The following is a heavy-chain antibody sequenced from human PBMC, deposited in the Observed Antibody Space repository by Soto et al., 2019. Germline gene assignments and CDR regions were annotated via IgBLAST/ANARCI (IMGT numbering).Heavy chain of an antibody. J-gene: IGHJ5*02. CDR2: ISAYNGNT. CDR1: GYTFTSYG. Sequence: ASVKVSCKASGYTFTSYGISWVRQAPGQGLEWMGWISAYNGNTNYAQKLQGRVTMTTDTSTSTPYMELRSLRSDDTAVYYCARVKGSGYHNWFDPWGQGTLVTVSS. V-gene: IGHV1-18*01. D-gene: IGHD3-22*01. CDR3: ARVKGSGYHNWFDP.